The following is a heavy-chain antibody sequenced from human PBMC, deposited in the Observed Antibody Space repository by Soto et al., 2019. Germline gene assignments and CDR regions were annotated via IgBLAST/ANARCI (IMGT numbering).Heavy chain of an antibody. V-gene: IGHV1-18*01. D-gene: IGHD6-19*01. CDR2: ISGYNGNT. Sequence: QVQLVQSGAEVKKPGASVTVSCKTSGYTFSNYGINWVRQAPGQGLEWMGWISGYNGNTNYAQTVQGRVTMTTDTSTGTVYMELSSMQADDTAIYYRARFIMVGGWFDPNYYHGMDVLGQGTTVSVSS. CDR3: ARFIMVGGWFDPNYYHGMDV. J-gene: IGHJ6*02. CDR1: GYTFSNYG.